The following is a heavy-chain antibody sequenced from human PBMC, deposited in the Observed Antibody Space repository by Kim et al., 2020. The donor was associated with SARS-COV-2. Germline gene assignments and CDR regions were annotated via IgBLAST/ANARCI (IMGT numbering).Heavy chain of an antibody. CDR2: IYYSGST. CDR1: GGSISSSSYY. Sequence: SETLSLTCTVSGGSISSSSYYWGWIRQPPGKGLEWIGSIYYSGSTYYNPSLKSRVTISVDTSKNQFSLKLSSVTAADTAVYYCARRGGEYGGWPYWGQGTLVTVSS. CDR3: ARRGGEYGGWPY. J-gene: IGHJ4*02. V-gene: IGHV4-39*01. D-gene: IGHD4-17*01.